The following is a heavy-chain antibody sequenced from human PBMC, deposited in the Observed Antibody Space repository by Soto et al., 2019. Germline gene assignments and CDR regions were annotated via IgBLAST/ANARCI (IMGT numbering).Heavy chain of an antibody. CDR3: ARDAYYYDSSGYSRFDY. V-gene: IGHV3-30-3*01. J-gene: IGHJ4*02. CDR2: ISYDGSNK. Sequence: GGSLRLSCAASGFTFSSYAMHWVRQAPGKGLEWVAVISYDGSNKYYADSVKGRFTISRDNSKNTLYLQMNSLRAEDTAVYYCARDAYYYDSSGYSRFDYWGQGTLVTVSS. CDR1: GFTFSSYA. D-gene: IGHD3-22*01.